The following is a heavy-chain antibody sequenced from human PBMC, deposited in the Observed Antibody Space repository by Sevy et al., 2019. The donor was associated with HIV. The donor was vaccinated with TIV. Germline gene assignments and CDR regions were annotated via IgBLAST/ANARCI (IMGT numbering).Heavy chain of an antibody. CDR3: ARGKEYYYDSSGYYHNWFDP. CDR1: GGSISSYF. Sequence: SETLSLTCTVSGGSISSYFWSWIRQPPGKGLEWIGYIYYRGSTNYNPSLKSRVTISVDTSKNQFSLKLISVTAADTAVYYCARGKEYYYDSSGYYHNWFDPWGQGTLVTVSS. CDR2: IYYRGST. J-gene: IGHJ5*02. V-gene: IGHV4-59*01. D-gene: IGHD3-22*01.